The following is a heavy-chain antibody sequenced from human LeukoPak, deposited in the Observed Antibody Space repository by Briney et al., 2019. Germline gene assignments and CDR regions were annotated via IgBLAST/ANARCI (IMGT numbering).Heavy chain of an antibody. V-gene: IGHV3-74*01. CDR2: INSDGRSSSP. CDR1: GFTFSSHW. CDR3: ARGGAYGSGTYNYFDY. D-gene: IGHD3-10*01. J-gene: IGHJ4*02. Sequence: HSGGSLRLSCAASGFTFSSHWMHWVRQALGKGLVWVSRINSDGRSSSPSYADSVKGRFTISRDNAKNTLYLQVNSLRVEDTAVYYCARGGAYGSGTYNYFDYWGQGTLVTVSS.